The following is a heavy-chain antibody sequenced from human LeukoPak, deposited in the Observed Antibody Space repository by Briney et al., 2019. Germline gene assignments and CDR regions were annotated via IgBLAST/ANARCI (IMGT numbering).Heavy chain of an antibody. CDR1: GGSISSYY. D-gene: IGHD2-8*01. J-gene: IGHJ3*02. CDR3: ARHSRGYCTNGVCMGDAFDI. CDR2: IYHSGST. Sequence: PSETLSLTCTVSGGSISSYYWSWIRQPPGKGLEWIGYIYHSGSTNYNPSLKSRVTISVDTSKNQFSLKLSSVTAADTAVYYCARHSRGYCTNGVCMGDAFDIWGQGTMVTVSS. V-gene: IGHV4-59*08.